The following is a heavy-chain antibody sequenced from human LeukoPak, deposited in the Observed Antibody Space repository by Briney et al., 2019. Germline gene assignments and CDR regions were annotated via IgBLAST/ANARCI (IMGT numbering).Heavy chain of an antibody. V-gene: IGHV3-23*01. CDR1: GFTFNNYA. CDR2: ISASGGST. Sequence: GGPLRLSCAASGFTFNNYAMNWVRQAPGEGLEWVSTISASGGSTYFAGSVKGRFTISRDSSKNTLYLQMNSLRAEDTAVYYCTKGHTKSYYGSYFDYWGQGTLVTVSS. D-gene: IGHD1-26*01. J-gene: IGHJ4*02. CDR3: TKGHTKSYYGSYFDY.